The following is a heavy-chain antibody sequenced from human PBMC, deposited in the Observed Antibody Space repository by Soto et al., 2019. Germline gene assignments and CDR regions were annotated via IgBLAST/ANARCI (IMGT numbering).Heavy chain of an antibody. CDR1: GGSISSSSYY. J-gene: IGHJ5*02. Sequence: SETLSLTCTVSGGSISSSSYYWGWIRQPPGKGLEWIGSIYYSGSTYYNPSLKSRVTISVDTSKNQFSLKLSSVTAADTAVYYCARQDIVVVPAAKTGEKNNWFDPWGQGTLVTVSS. D-gene: IGHD2-2*01. CDR2: IYYSGST. CDR3: ARQDIVVVPAAKTGEKNNWFDP. V-gene: IGHV4-39*01.